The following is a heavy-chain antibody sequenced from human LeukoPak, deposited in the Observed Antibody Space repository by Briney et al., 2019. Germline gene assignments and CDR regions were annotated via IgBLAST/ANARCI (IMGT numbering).Heavy chain of an antibody. CDR1: GYTLTELS. J-gene: IGHJ4*02. CDR3: ATGGGSGWTLDY. Sequence: ASVKVSCKVSGYTLTELSMHWVRQAPGKGLEWMGGFDPEDGETIYAQKFQGRVTMTEDTSTDTAYMELSSLRSEDTAVYYCATGGGSGWTLDYWGQETLVTVSS. V-gene: IGHV1-24*01. D-gene: IGHD6-19*01. CDR2: FDPEDGET.